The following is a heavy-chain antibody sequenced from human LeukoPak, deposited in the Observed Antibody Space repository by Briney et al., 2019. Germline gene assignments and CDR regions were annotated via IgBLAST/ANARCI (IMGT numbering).Heavy chain of an antibody. J-gene: IGHJ4*02. CDR1: DFSINSGYP. V-gene: IGHV4-38-2*02. CDR2: MHHSGST. Sequence: SETLSLTCTVSDFSINSGYPWGWVRQPPGKGLEWTGRMHHSGSTYYNPSLKSRVTLSTDTSKSKFSLKLSSVTAADTAVYYCARDRSYFAFDYWGQGTLVTVSS. D-gene: IGHD3-10*01. CDR3: ARDRSYFAFDY.